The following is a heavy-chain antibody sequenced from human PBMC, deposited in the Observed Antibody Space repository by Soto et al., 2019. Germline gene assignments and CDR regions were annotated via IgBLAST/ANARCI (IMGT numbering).Heavy chain of an antibody. J-gene: IGHJ6*02. CDR1: GFTFSTFG. Sequence: QLVESGGGVVPPGASLRLSCAASGFTFSTFGMHWVRQTPGKGLEWVAVISYDGNNKVYGDSVKGRFTISRDNFKNTVDLVMNNLKVDDTAVYYCAKDHQAYGDYDYYCYGLDVWGQGAKVSVSS. V-gene: IGHV3-30*18. CDR2: ISYDGNNK. CDR3: AKDHQAYGDYDYYCYGLDV. D-gene: IGHD4-17*01.